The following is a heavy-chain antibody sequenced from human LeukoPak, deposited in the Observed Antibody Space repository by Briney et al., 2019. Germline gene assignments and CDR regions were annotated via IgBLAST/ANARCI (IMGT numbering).Heavy chain of an antibody. D-gene: IGHD1-26*01. V-gene: IGHV4-39*01. Sequence: PSETLSLTCTVSGGSISSSGYYWGWIRQPPGKGLEWIASIYYSGSTYYNPSLKSRVTISVDTSKNQLSLKLLSLTAADTAVYYCARHEYSGSYYGLSWFDPWGQGTLVTVSS. CDR1: GGSISSSGYY. J-gene: IGHJ5*02. CDR3: ARHEYSGSYYGLSWFDP. CDR2: IYYSGST.